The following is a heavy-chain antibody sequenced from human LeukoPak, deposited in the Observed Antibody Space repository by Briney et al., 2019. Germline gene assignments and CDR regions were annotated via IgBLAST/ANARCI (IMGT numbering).Heavy chain of an antibody. J-gene: IGHJ4*02. CDR1: GGSISSYY. CDR3: AGFSTRDHYGSGSYSTFDY. CDR2: MYSSGST. Sequence: PSETLSLTCTVSGGSISSYYWSWIRQPAGKGLEWIGRMYSSGSTNYNPSLKTRVTMSVDTSKNQFSLKLSSVTAADTAVYYCAGFSTRDHYGSGSYSTFDYWGQGTLVTVSS. D-gene: IGHD3-10*01. V-gene: IGHV4-4*07.